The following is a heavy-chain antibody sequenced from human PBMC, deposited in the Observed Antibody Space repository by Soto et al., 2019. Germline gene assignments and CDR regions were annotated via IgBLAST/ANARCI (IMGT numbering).Heavy chain of an antibody. V-gene: IGHV4-59*01. J-gene: IGHJ5*02. CDR2: ISYTGST. CDR1: GGSISPYY. CDR3: ARDRLASTGWPEA. D-gene: IGHD3-3*02. Sequence: QVQLQESGPGLVKPSETLSLTCTVSGGSISPYYWSWVRQPPGKGLEWIGYISYTGSTNYNPSLKSRVTMSVDTSKTQFSLRLSSVTAADTAVYYCARDRLASTGWPEAWGQGTLVTVSS.